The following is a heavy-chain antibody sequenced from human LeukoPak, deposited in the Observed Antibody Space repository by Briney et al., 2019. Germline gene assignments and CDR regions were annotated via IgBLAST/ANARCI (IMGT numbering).Heavy chain of an antibody. Sequence: SVKVSCKASGGTFSSYAISWVRQAPGQGLEWMGGIIPIFGTANYAQKFQGRVTITADESTSTAYMELSSLRSEDTAVYYCASIPTPLGVATIGGYWGQGTLVTVSS. V-gene: IGHV1-69*13. J-gene: IGHJ4*02. CDR2: IIPIFGTA. CDR3: ASIPTPLGVATIGGY. D-gene: IGHD5-12*01. CDR1: GGTFSSYA.